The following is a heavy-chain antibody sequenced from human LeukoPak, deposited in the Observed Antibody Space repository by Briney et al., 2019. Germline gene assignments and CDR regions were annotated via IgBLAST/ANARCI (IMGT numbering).Heavy chain of an antibody. CDR3: ARVQRGIAVALDY. Sequence: PGGSLRLSCAASGFTFSRYSMNWVRQAPGKGLEWVSSISSSSSYIYYADSVKGRFTISRDNVKNLLYLQMNSLRAEDTAVYYCARVQRGIAVALDYWGQGTLVTVSS. CDR1: GFTFSRYS. J-gene: IGHJ4*02. V-gene: IGHV3-21*01. D-gene: IGHD6-19*01. CDR2: ISSSSSYI.